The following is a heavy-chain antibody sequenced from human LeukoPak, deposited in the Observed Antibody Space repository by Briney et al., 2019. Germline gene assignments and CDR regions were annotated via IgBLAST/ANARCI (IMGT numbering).Heavy chain of an antibody. CDR1: GYTFTGYY. CDR3: ARRVTGTTSQAFDI. CDR2: ISPNSGAT. V-gene: IGHV1-2*02. J-gene: IGHJ3*02. Sequence: ASVRVSCKASGYTFTGYYIHWVRQAPGHGLEWMGWISPNSGATNFAQKFQGGVTMTRDTSISTAYMELSRLTSDDTAVYYCARRVTGTTSQAFDIWGQGTIITVSP. D-gene: IGHD1-20*01.